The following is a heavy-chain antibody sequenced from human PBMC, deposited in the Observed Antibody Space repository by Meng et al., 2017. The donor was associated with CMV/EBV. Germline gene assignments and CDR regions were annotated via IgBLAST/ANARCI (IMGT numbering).Heavy chain of an antibody. J-gene: IGHJ4*02. CDR1: GGSISSDY. D-gene: IGHD3-22*01. CDR3: ARGGLYYYDSSGHFDY. CDR2: IYTSGST. Sequence: GQREESGPGLVNPSETRSLTCPVSGGSISSDYWSWIRQPAGKGLEWIGRIYTSGSTNYNPSLKSRVTMSVDTSKNQFSLKLSSVTAADTAVYYCARGGLYYYDSSGHFDYWGQGTLVTVSS. V-gene: IGHV4-4*07.